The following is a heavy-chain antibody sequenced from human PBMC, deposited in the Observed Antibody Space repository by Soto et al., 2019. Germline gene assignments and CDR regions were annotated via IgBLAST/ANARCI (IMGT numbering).Heavy chain of an antibody. CDR3: ATKACVINSLFYVMDV. CDR2: IAFDGSQK. D-gene: IGHD3-10*02. J-gene: IGHJ6*02. CDR1: GFKFNISG. Sequence: GGSLRLSSAASGFKFNISGMHWVRQAPGKGLEWVAVIAFDGSQKFYGDSVRGRFTISRDNSKRTLYLHMKILTAEDTAVYYCATKACVINSLFYVMDVCGQVTTVTVYS. V-gene: IGHV3-30*03.